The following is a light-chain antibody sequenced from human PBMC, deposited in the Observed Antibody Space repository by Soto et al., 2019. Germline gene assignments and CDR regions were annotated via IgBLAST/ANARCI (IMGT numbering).Light chain of an antibody. Sequence: QLVLTQPPSASETPGQRVTISCSGSSSNIGSNTVDWFQQLPGTAPRLLVYNTDQRPSGVPDRFSGSKSGTSASLAISGLQSEDEADYYCAAWDDSLNGVVFGGGTKLTVL. V-gene: IGLV1-44*01. CDR3: AAWDDSLNGVV. J-gene: IGLJ2*01. CDR1: SSNIGSNT. CDR2: NTD.